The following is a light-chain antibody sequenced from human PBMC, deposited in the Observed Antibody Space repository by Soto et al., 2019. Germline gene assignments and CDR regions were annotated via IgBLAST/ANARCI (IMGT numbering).Light chain of an antibody. J-gene: IGKJ2*01. CDR2: RTS. V-gene: IGKV3-15*01. Sequence: EIVMTQSQATLSVSPGERATLSCRASQSINDNLAWYQQKPGQAPRLLMFRTSTRATGFPARFSAGGSGTEFTLTITSLQSEDFAVYFCQQYNNWPPDTFGQGTKLEIK. CDR3: QQYNNWPPDT. CDR1: QSINDN.